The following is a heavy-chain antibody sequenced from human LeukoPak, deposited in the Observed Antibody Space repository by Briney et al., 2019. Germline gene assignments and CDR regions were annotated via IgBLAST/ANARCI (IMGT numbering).Heavy chain of an antibody. J-gene: IGHJ5*02. CDR3: ARDGNLYGDYLTWFDP. CDR1: GYTFTGYY. Sequence: ASVKVSCKASGYTFTGYYMHWVRQAPGQGLEWMGWINPNSGGTNYAQKFQGRVTMTRDTSISTAYMELSRLRSDDTAVYYCARDGNLYGDYLTWFDPWGQGTLVTVSS. CDR2: INPNSGGT. D-gene: IGHD4-17*01. V-gene: IGHV1-2*02.